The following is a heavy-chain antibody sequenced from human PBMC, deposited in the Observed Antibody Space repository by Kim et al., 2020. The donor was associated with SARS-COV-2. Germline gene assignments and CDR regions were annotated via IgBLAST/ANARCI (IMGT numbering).Heavy chain of an antibody. CDR1: GFTFSSYE. Sequence: GGSLRLSCAASGFTFSSYEMNWVRQAPGKGLEWVSYISSSGSTIYYADSVKGRFTISRDNAKNSLYLQMNSLRAEDTAVYYCARDIKCSGWYFTTSYYYYGMDVWGQGTTVTVSS. V-gene: IGHV3-48*03. CDR2: ISSSGSTI. CDR3: ARDIKCSGWYFTTSYYYYGMDV. J-gene: IGHJ6*02. D-gene: IGHD6-19*01.